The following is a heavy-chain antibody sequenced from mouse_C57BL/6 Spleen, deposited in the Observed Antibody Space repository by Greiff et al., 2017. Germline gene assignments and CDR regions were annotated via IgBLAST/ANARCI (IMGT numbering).Heavy chain of an antibody. Sequence: QVQLQQSGPELVKPGASVKISCKASGYAFSSSWMNWVKQRPGKGLEWIGRIYPGDGDTNYNGKFKGKATLTADKSSSTAYMQLSSLTSEDSAVYVSARYMVTTDYAMDYWGQGTSVTVSS. V-gene: IGHV1-82*01. CDR3: ARYMVTTDYAMDY. CDR2: IYPGDGDT. D-gene: IGHD2-2*01. J-gene: IGHJ4*01. CDR1: GYAFSSSW.